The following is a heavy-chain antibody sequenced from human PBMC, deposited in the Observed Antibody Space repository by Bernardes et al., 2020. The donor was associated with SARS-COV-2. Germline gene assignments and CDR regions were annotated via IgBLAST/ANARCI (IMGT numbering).Heavy chain of an antibody. CDR1: GFTFDDYA. Sequence: GGSLKLSCAASGFTFDDYAMHWVRQAPGKGLEWVSGISWNSGSIGYADSVKGRFTISRDNAKNSLYLQMHSLRAEDTALYYCAKDTYGSGSYLDDWGQGTLVTVSS. V-gene: IGHV3-9*01. J-gene: IGHJ4*02. CDR2: ISWNSGSI. D-gene: IGHD3-10*01. CDR3: AKDTYGSGSYLDD.